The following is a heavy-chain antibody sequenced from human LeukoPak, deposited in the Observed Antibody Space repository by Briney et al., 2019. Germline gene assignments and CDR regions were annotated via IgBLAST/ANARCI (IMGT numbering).Heavy chain of an antibody. CDR3: ARDTYWFFDY. J-gene: IGHJ4*02. CDR2: IKEDGSEK. D-gene: IGHD2-15*01. CDR1: GFTFSSYW. Sequence: GGSLRLSCGASGFTFSSYWMGWVRQAPGKGLEWVANIKEDGSEKYYVDSVKGRFTISRDNAKNSLYLQMNSLRAEDTAVYYCARDTYWFFDYWGQGTLVTLSS. V-gene: IGHV3-7*01.